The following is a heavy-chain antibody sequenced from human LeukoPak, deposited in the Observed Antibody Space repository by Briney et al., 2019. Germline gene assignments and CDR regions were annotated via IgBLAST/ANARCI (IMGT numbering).Heavy chain of an antibody. D-gene: IGHD2/OR15-2a*01. CDR1: GYSFTTYW. J-gene: IGHJ4*02. CDR3: ARISTYAEFDY. CDR2: INPGDSET. V-gene: IGHV5-51*01. Sequence: GESLKISCKGSGYSFTTYWIGWVRQMPGKGLEWMGIINPGDSETRYSPSFEGQVTISADNSISTAYLRWSSLKASDTAMYYCARISTYAEFDYWGQGSLVTVSS.